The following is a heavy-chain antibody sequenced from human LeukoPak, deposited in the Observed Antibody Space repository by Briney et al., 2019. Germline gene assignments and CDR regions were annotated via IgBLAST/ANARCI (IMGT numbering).Heavy chain of an antibody. J-gene: IGHJ5*02. CDR3: ARRMGGGYYGGLRYWFDP. CDR1: GGSISSYY. Sequence: SETLSLTCSVSGGSISSYYWSWIRQPAGKGLEWIGRIYTSGSTNYNPSLKSRVTMSVDTSKNQFSLKLSSVTAADTAVYYCARRMGGGYYGGLRYWFDPWGQGTLVTVSS. V-gene: IGHV4-4*07. D-gene: IGHD1-26*01. CDR2: IYTSGST.